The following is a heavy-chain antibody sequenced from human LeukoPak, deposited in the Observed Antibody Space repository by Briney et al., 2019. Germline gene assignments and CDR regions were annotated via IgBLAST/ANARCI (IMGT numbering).Heavy chain of an antibody. CDR1: GCTFTDYY. D-gene: IGHD2-2*01. V-gene: IGHV1-2*02. CDR2: INPNSGGT. CDR3: AVLGPAMPDDAFDM. J-gene: IGHJ3*02. Sequence: ASVTVSCKASGCTFTDYYMHWVRQAPGQGVEWVGWINPNSGGTNYAQNFQGRVTMTRDTSINTAYMELSRLRGDDTAVYYCAVLGPAMPDDAFDMWGQGTMVTVSS.